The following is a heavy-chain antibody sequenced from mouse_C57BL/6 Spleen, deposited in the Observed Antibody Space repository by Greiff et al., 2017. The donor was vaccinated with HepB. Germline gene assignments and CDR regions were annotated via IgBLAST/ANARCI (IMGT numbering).Heavy chain of an antibody. CDR2: IDPETGGT. J-gene: IGHJ3*01. D-gene: IGHD6-1*01. CDR1: GYTFTDYE. V-gene: IGHV1-15*01. CDR3: TRRGSLFAY. Sequence: QVHVKQSGAELVRPGASVTLSCKASGYTFTDYEMHWVKQTPVHGLEWIGAIDPETGGTAYNQKFKGKAILTADKSSSTAYMELRSLTSEDSAVYYCTRRGSLFAYWGQGTLVTVSA.